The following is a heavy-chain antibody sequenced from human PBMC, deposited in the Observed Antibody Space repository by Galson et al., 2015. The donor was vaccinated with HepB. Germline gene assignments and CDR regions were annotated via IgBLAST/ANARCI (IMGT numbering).Heavy chain of an antibody. CDR3: AKGSRSSRPYYFDS. J-gene: IGHJ4*02. CDR2: ITDSGGST. D-gene: IGHD1-26*01. CDR1: GFNFFNYA. V-gene: IGHV3-23*01. Sequence: SLRLSCAASGFNFFNYAMSWVRQAPGKGLEWVSGITDSGGSTYHADSVKGRFTISRDNSKNTLYMQMNSLRAEDTAVYYCAKGSRSSRPYYFDSWGQGTLVTVSS.